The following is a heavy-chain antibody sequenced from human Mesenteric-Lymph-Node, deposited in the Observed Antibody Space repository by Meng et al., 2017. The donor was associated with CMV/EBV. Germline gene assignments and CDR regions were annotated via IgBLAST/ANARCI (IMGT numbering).Heavy chain of an antibody. V-gene: IGHV4-59*01. CDR3: ARDPTNGSPTGFDY. Sequence: GSLRLSCTVPGGSSGLYYWNWIRQLPGKGLEWIGYVYYNGRTNYNPSLKSRVTISLDKSKNQLSLKLTSVTAADTAVYYCARDPTNGSPTGFDYWGQGTLVTVSS. CDR1: GGSSGLYY. J-gene: IGHJ4*02. D-gene: IGHD1-26*01. CDR2: VYYNGRT.